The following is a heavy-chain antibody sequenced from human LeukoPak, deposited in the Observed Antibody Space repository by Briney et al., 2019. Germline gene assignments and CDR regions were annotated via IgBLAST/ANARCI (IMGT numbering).Heavy chain of an antibody. V-gene: IGHV3-21*01. D-gene: IGHD6-13*01. CDR3: ARDLSSSGTYYFDY. Sequence: GGSLRLSCAASGFTFSSYSMNWVRRAAGKGLEWVSSISSSSSYIYYADSVKGRFTISRDNAKNSLYLQMNSLRAEDTAVYYCARDLSSSGTYYFDYWGQGTLVTVSS. CDR2: ISSSSSYI. CDR1: GFTFSSYS. J-gene: IGHJ4*02.